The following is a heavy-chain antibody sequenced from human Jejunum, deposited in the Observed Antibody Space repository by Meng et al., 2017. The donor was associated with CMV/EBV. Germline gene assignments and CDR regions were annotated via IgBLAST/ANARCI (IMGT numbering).Heavy chain of an antibody. V-gene: IGHV1-2*02. CDR3: SRGGGGYGTYLLDY. D-gene: IGHD1-26*01. CDR2: INPSSVAI. Sequence: LNTPGSSYNVSCKASGYACTGYYIHLLRQSPVQGLEWMGLINPSSVAIFYAQKFQARVTMSRETSITPVYMDLSSLRSYDTAFYFCSRGGGGYGTYLLDYWGQGTLVTVSS. CDR1: GYACTGYY. J-gene: IGHJ4*02.